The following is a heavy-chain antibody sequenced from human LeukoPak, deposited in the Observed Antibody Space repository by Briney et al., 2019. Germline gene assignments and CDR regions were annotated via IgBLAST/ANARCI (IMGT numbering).Heavy chain of an antibody. CDR2: IKQDGSEK. Sequence: PGGPLRLSCAASGFTFSSYWMSWVRQAPGKGLEWVANIKQDGSEKYYVDSVKGRFTISRDNAKNSLYLQMNSLRAEDTAVYYCASAYFDWGYYYYGMDVWGQGTTVTVSS. D-gene: IGHD3-9*01. J-gene: IGHJ6*02. V-gene: IGHV3-7*01. CDR3: ASAYFDWGYYYYGMDV. CDR1: GFTFSSYW.